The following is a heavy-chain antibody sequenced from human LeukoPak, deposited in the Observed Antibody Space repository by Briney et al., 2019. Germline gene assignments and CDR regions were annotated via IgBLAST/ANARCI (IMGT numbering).Heavy chain of an antibody. CDR3: TSGWALNA. CDR1: GDSISSNNAA. CDR2: TYFRSEWHQ. J-gene: IGHJ5*02. D-gene: IGHD3-16*01. Sequence: SQTLSLTCVISGDSISSNNAAWNWIRQSPSSGLEWLGRTYFRSEWHQDYAASVKGRIRIDSDTSKNQFSLHLTSMTPGDTAVYYCTSGWALNAWGQGTLVTVSS. V-gene: IGHV6-1*01.